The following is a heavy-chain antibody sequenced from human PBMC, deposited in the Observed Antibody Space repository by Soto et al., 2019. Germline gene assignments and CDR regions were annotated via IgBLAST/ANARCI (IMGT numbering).Heavy chain of an antibody. CDR1: GVSIRSYY. D-gene: IGHD3-10*01. J-gene: IGHJ4*02. V-gene: IGHV4-59*08. CDR3: ARRGSGSYSDY. Sequence: SETLSLTCTVSGVSIRSYYWTWIRQPPGKGLEWIGYIYYSGSTNYNPSLKSRVAISVDTSKNQFSLKLSSVTAADTAVYYCARRGSGSYSDYWGQGTLVTVSS. CDR2: IYYSGST.